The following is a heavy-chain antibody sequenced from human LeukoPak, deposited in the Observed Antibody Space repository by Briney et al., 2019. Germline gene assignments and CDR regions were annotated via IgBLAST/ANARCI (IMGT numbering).Heavy chain of an antibody. V-gene: IGHV3-30*04. CDR1: GFTFSGYP. CDR3: ARNLNY. Sequence: GKSLRLSCAASGFTFSGYPIHWVRQAPGKGLEWVAVISYDGTNKFYADSVRGRFTISRDNSKNALYLQMNSLRAEDTAVYYCARNLNYWGQGTLVTVSS. CDR2: ISYDGTNK. J-gene: IGHJ4*02.